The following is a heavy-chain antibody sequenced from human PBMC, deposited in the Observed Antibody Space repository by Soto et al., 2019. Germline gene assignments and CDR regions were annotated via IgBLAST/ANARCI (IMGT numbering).Heavy chain of an antibody. V-gene: IGHV3-30-3*01. CDR1: GFTFSSYA. J-gene: IGHJ5*02. D-gene: IGHD3-10*01. Sequence: GGSLRLSCAASGFTFSSYAMHWVRQAPGKGLEWVAVISYDGSNKYYADSVKGRFTISRDNSKNTLYLQMNSLRAEDTAVYYCAREATMVRGVIKYNWFDPWGQGTLVTVSS. CDR2: ISYDGSNK. CDR3: AREATMVRGVIKYNWFDP.